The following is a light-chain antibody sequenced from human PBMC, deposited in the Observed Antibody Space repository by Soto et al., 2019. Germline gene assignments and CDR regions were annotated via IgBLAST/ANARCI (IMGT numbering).Light chain of an antibody. V-gene: IGLV2-14*01. J-gene: IGLJ1*01. Sequence: QSVLTQPASVSGSPGQSITISCTGTSSDVGGYNYVSWYQQHPGKAPKLMIYDVSNRPSGVSNRSSGSKSGNTASLTIPGLQAEDEADYYCSSYTSSISYVFGTGTKVTVL. CDR2: DVS. CDR3: SSYTSSISYV. CDR1: SSDVGGYNY.